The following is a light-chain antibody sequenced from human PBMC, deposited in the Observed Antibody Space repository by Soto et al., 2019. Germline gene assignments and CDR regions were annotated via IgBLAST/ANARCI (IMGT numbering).Light chain of an antibody. CDR3: QQYNSFFPT. V-gene: IGKV1-5*01. J-gene: IGKJ1*01. CDR2: DAS. Sequence: DIQMTQSPSTLSASVGDRVTITCRASQSVSGWLAWYQQKPGKARKVLIYDASSLDNGVSSRFSGSGSGTEFTLTISSLQADDFATYYCQQYNSFFPTFGQGTKVDTK. CDR1: QSVSGW.